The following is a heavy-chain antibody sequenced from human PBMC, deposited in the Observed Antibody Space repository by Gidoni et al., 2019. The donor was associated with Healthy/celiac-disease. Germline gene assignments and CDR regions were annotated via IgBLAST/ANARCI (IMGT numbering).Heavy chain of an antibody. J-gene: IGHJ4*02. Sequence: EVQLVESGGGLVQPGGSLRLSCEASGFTFSSYAMSWVRQAPGKELEWVSALSGMVGSTYYADSVKGRFTISRDNSKNTLSLQMTNLRAEDTAVYYCAKEHDFWSGYYSDWGQGTLVTVSS. CDR2: LSGMVGST. V-gene: IGHV3-23*04. D-gene: IGHD3-3*01. CDR3: AKEHDFWSGYYSD. CDR1: GFTFSSYA.